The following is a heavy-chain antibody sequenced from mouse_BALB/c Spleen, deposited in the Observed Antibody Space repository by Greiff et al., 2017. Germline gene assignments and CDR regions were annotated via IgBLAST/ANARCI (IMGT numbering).Heavy chain of an antibody. Sequence: EVQRVESGGGLVKPGGSLKLSCAASGFTFSSYAMSWVRQTPEKRLEWVASISSGGSTYYPDSVKGRFTISRDNARNILYLQMSSLRSEDTAMYYCAREYGNYEDYYAMDYWGQGTSVTVSS. J-gene: IGHJ4*01. CDR3: AREYGNYEDYYAMDY. CDR2: ISSGGST. V-gene: IGHV5-6-5*01. D-gene: IGHD2-10*02. CDR1: GFTFSSYA.